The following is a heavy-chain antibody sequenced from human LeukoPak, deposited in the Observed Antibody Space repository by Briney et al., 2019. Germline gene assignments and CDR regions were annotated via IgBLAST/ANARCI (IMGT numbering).Heavy chain of an antibody. D-gene: IGHD6-19*01. J-gene: IGHJ4*02. CDR1: GYTFTSYG. V-gene: IGHV1-18*01. CDR3: AREARSGWPAGDY. CDR2: ISAYNGNT. Sequence: EASVKVSCKASGYTFTSYGISWVRQAPGQGLEWMGWISAYNGNTNYAQKLQGRVTMTTDTSTSTAYMELSSLRSEDTAVYYCAREARSGWPAGDYWGQGTLVTVSS.